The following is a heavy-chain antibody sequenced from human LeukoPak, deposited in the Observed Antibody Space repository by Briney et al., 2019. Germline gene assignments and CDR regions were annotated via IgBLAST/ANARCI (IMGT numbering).Heavy chain of an antibody. V-gene: IGHV1-69*13. CDR3: ARSYDILTGRYYYYGMDV. CDR1: GGTFISYA. Sequence: SVKVSCKASGGTFISYAISWVRQAPGQGLEWMGGIIPIFGTANYAQRFQGRVTITADESTSTAYMELSSLRSEGTAVYYCARSYDILTGRYYYYGMDVWGQGTTVTVSS. D-gene: IGHD3-9*01. CDR2: IIPIFGTA. J-gene: IGHJ6*02.